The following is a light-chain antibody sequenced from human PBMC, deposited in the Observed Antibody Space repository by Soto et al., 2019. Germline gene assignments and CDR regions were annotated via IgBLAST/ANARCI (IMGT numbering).Light chain of an antibody. V-gene: IGKV1-27*01. CDR2: AAS. J-gene: IGKJ1*01. CDR3: QKYSSALWA. Sequence: DIQMTQSPSSLSAFVGDRVTITCRASQAITNDLAWYQQKPGKVPELLIYAASTLQSGVPSRFSGSGSGTDFTSTISSLQPEDVATYYCQKYSSALWAFGQGTKVEIK. CDR1: QAITND.